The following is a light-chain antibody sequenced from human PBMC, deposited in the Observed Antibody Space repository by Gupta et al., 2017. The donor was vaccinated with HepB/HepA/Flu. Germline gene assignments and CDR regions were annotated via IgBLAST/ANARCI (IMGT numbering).Light chain of an antibody. Sequence: QSVLTQPPSVSGAPGQRVTISCTVSSPNIGAGYDVPWYQQPPGTPPKLLIYGNSSRPSGGPDRFSVSKSGTSASLAITGLQAEDEADYYCQSYDSSRGVVFGGGTKLTVL. CDR2: GNS. CDR3: QSYDSSRGVV. CDR1: SPNIGAGYD. V-gene: IGLV1-40*01. J-gene: IGLJ2*01.